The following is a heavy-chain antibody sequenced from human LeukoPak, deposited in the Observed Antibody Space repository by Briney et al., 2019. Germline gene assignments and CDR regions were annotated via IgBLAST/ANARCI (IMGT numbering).Heavy chain of an antibody. J-gene: IGHJ6*03. CDR3: ARLLGSSYYYYYMDV. CDR1: GYSFTSYW. CDR2: IYPADSES. D-gene: IGHD6-6*01. V-gene: IGHV5-51*01. Sequence: GESLKISCKGSGYSFTSYWIGWVRQMPGKGLEWIGIIYPADSESRYSPSFEGQVTFSVDKSINTAYLQWSSLKASDTAMYYCARLLGSSYYYYYMDVWGKGTTVTVSS.